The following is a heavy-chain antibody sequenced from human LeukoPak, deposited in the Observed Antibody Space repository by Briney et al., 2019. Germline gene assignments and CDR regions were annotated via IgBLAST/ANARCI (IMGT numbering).Heavy chain of an antibody. D-gene: IGHD3-10*01. CDR2: ISSSSSYI. V-gene: IGHV3-21*01. J-gene: IGHJ4*02. Sequence: GGSLRLSCAASGFTFSSYSMNWVRQAPGRGLEWVSSISSSSSYIYYADSVKGRFTISRDNAKNSLYLQMNSLRAEDTAVYYCARDLRAMVRGVIHYWGQGTLVTVSS. CDR3: ARDLRAMVRGVIHY. CDR1: GFTFSSYS.